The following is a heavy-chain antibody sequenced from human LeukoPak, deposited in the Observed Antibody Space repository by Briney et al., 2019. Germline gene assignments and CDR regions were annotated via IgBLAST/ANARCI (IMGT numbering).Heavy chain of an antibody. V-gene: IGHV3-23*01. Sequence: PGGSLRLSCAASGFTVSNNYMSWVRQAPGKGLEWVSAISGSGGSTYYADSVKGRFTISRDNSKNMLYLQMNSLRAEDTAVYYCAKEAHSSGWYYFDYWGQGTLVTVSS. D-gene: IGHD6-19*01. CDR2: ISGSGGST. J-gene: IGHJ4*02. CDR1: GFTVSNNY. CDR3: AKEAHSSGWYYFDY.